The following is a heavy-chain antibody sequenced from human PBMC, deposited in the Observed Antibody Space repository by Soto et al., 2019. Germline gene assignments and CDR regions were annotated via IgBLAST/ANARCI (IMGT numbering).Heavy chain of an antibody. J-gene: IGHJ6*02. Sequence: GESLKISCKGSGYSFTSYWIGWVRQMPGKGLEWMGIIYPGDSDTRYSPSFQGQVTISADKSISTAYLQWSSLKASDTAMYYCASHTTDSSYYYYGMDVWGQGTTVTVSS. D-gene: IGHD6-13*01. CDR1: GYSFTSYW. CDR2: IYPGDSDT. CDR3: ASHTTDSSYYYYGMDV. V-gene: IGHV5-51*01.